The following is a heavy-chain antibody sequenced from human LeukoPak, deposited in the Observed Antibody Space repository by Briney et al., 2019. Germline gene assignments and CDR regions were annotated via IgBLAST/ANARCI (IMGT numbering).Heavy chain of an antibody. CDR2: IYYSGST. V-gene: IGHV4-61*01. CDR3: ARIGGYKSPFDY. J-gene: IGHJ4*02. CDR1: GYSISSGYY. Sequence: SETLSLTCTVSGYSISSGYYWGWIRQPPGKGLEWIGYIYYSGSTNYNPSLKSRVTISVDTSKNQFSLKLSSVTAADTAVYYCARIGGYKSPFDYWGQGTLVTVSS. D-gene: IGHD3-16*01.